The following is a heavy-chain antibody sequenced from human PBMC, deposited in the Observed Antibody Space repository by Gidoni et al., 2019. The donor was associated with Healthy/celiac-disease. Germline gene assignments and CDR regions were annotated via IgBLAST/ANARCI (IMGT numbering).Heavy chain of an antibody. D-gene: IGHD6-13*01. CDR1: GYTFTSYG. J-gene: IGHJ4*02. Sequence: QVQLVQSGAEVKKPGASVKVSCKASGYTFTSYGISWVRQAPGQGLEWMGWISAYNGNTNYAQKLQGRVTMTTDTSTSTAYMELRSLRSDDTAVYYCARDPNPPKAGTRESVDYWGQGTLVTVSS. CDR3: ARDPNPPKAGTRESVDY. CDR2: ISAYNGNT. V-gene: IGHV1-18*01.